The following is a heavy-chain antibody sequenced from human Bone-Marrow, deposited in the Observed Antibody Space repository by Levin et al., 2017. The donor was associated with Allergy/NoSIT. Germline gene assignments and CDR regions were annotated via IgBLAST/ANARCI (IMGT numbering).Heavy chain of an antibody. J-gene: IGHJ3*02. CDR3: ARDSPYYYDNSGSAGAFDI. CDR1: GFTFSSYP. CDR2: ISSSSIYM. Sequence: GGSLRLSCAASGFTFSSYPMNWVRQAPGKGLEWVSYISSSSIYMYYADSVKGRFTISRDNARNSLYLQINSLRAEDTAVYYCARDSPYYYDNSGSAGAFDIWGQGTMVTVSS. D-gene: IGHD3-22*01. V-gene: IGHV3-21*06.